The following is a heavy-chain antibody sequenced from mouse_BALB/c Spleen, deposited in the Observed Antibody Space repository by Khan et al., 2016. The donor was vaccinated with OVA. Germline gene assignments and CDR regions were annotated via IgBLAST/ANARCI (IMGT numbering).Heavy chain of an antibody. CDR3: ARISSYRYSDV. CDR2: INTYTGEP. J-gene: IGHJ1*01. V-gene: IGHV9-1*02. CDR1: GYTFTNYG. D-gene: IGHD6-2*01. Sequence: QIQLVQSGPELKKPGETVKISCKASGYTFTNYGMNWVKQAPGKGLKWMGWINTYTGEPTYADDFKGRFVLSLETSASTAYLQINNLKKEDMTTDYCARISSYRYSDVWGEGTTVTVSS.